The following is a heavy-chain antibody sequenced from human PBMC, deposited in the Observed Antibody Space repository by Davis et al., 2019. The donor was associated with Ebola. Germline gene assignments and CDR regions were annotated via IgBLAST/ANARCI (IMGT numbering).Heavy chain of an antibody. CDR1: DGSFSGYY. Sequence: MPSETLSLTCAVYDGSFSGYYWSWIRQPPGKGLEWIGEINHSGSTNYNPSLKSRVTISVDTSKNQFSLKLSSVTAADTAVYYCARTRDTAMVKEWGWFDPWGQGTLVTVSS. D-gene: IGHD5-18*01. J-gene: IGHJ5*02. V-gene: IGHV4-34*01. CDR2: INHSGST. CDR3: ARTRDTAMVKEWGWFDP.